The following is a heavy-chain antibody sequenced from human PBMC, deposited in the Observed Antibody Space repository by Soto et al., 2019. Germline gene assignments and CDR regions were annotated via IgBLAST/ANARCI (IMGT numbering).Heavy chain of an antibody. CDR1: GGTFSSYT. Sequence: QVQLVQSGAEVKKPGSSVKVSCKASGGTFSSYTISWVRQAPGQGLEWMGRIIPILGIANYAQKFQGRVTITADKSASTAYMELSSLRSEDTAVYYCARDSGRDWNNWFDPWGQGTLVTVCS. D-gene: IGHD1-26*01. CDR3: ARDSGRDWNNWFDP. CDR2: IIPILGIA. V-gene: IGHV1-69*08. J-gene: IGHJ5*02.